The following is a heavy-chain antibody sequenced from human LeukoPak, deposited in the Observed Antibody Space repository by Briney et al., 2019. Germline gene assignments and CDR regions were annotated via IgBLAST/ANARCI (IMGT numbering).Heavy chain of an antibody. Sequence: GESLKISCKGSGYSFTSYWIGWVRQMPGKGLEWMGSIYPGDSDTRYSPSFQGQVTISADKSISTAYLQWSSLKASDTAMYYCARGAYSGDYVLYAFDIWGQGTMVTVSS. CDR2: IYPGDSDT. V-gene: IGHV5-51*01. CDR3: ARGAYSGDYVLYAFDI. J-gene: IGHJ3*02. D-gene: IGHD4-17*01. CDR1: GYSFTSYW.